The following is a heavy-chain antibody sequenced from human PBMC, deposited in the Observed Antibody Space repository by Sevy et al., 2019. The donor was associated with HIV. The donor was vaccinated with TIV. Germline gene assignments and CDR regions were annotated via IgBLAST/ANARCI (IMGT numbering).Heavy chain of an antibody. Sequence: ASVKVSCKASGYTFTSYDINWVRQATGQGLEWMGWMNPNRGNTGYAQKFQGRVTMTRNTSISKAYMELSSLRSEDTAIYYCARYYYDSGGYYDYSGMDVWGQGTTVTVSS. J-gene: IGHJ6*02. V-gene: IGHV1-8*01. CDR3: ARYYYDSGGYYDYSGMDV. CDR1: GYTFTSYD. CDR2: MNPNRGNT. D-gene: IGHD3-22*01.